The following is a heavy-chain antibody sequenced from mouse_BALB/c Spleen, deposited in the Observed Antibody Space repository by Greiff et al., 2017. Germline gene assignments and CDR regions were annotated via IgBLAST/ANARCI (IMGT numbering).Heavy chain of an antibody. D-gene: IGHD4-1*02. CDR1: GFNIKDTY. V-gene: IGHV14-3*02. Sequence: EVKLMESGAELVKPGASVKLSCTASGFNIKDTYMHWVKQRPEQGLEWIGRIDPANGNTKYDPKFQGKATITADTSSNTAYLQLSSLTSEDTAVYYCARSTGAFAYWGQGTLVTVSA. CDR3: ARSTGAFAY. J-gene: IGHJ3*01. CDR2: IDPANGNT.